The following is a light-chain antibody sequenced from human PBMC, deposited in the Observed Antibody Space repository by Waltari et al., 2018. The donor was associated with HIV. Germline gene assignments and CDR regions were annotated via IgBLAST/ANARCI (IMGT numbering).Light chain of an antibody. V-gene: IGLV2-14*03. CDR2: DVI. Sequence: QSALTQPASVSGSRGQSVTISCTGTSSHVGGYDSVSWYQQSPGKAPKLMIYDVIKRPSGVSSLFSGSKSGNTASLSISGLRAEDEADYYGKSKTSGSNPYVFGTGTKVTVL. J-gene: IGLJ1*01. CDR3: KSKTSGSNPYV. CDR1: SSHVGGYDS.